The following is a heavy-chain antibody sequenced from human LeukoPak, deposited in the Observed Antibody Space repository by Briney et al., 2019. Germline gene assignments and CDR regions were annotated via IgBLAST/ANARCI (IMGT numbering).Heavy chain of an antibody. CDR2: INAGNGNT. CDR3: ARGVGYGDYVGVFDY. D-gene: IGHD4-17*01. CDR1: GYTFTSYA. V-gene: IGHV1-3*01. Sequence: GASVKVSCKASGYTFTSYAMHWVRQAPGQRLEWMGWINAGNGNTKYSQKFQGRVTITRDTSASTAYMELSSLRSEDTAVYYSARGVGYGDYVGVFDYWGQGTLVTVSS. J-gene: IGHJ4*02.